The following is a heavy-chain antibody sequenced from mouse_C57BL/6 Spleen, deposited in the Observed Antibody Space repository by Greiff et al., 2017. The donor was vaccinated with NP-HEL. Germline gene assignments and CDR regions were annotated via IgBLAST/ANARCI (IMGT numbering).Heavy chain of an antibody. CDR3: ARSGLGFITTVVEGKNYYAMDY. D-gene: IGHD1-1*01. CDR2: IYPRSGNT. V-gene: IGHV1-81*01. J-gene: IGHJ4*01. CDR1: GYTFTSYG. Sequence: QVQLQQSGAELARPGASVKLSCKASGYTFTSYGISWVKQRTGQGLEWIGEIYPRSGNTYYNEKFKGKATLTADKSSSTAYMELRSLTSEDSAVYFCARSGLGFITTVVEGKNYYAMDYWGQGTSVTVSS.